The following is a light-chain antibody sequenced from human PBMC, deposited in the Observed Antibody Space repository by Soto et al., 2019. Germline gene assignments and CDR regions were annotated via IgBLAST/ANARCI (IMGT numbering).Light chain of an antibody. Sequence: QSVLTQPASASGTPGLRVTISCSGSTSNIAINTVNWYQQLPGTAPKLLIYSNDQRPSGVPDRFSGSKSGPSASLAISGLQSEDEADYYCATWDDSLNVPVFGGGTKLTVL. V-gene: IGLV1-44*01. CDR3: ATWDDSLNVPV. CDR2: SND. CDR1: TSNIAINT. J-gene: IGLJ2*01.